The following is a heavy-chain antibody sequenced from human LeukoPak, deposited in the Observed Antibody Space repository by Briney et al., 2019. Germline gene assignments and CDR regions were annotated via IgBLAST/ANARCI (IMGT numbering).Heavy chain of an antibody. J-gene: IGHJ4*02. D-gene: IGHD6-19*01. CDR2: IDPAGTDT. CDR3: GRFGYVAGIAL. V-gene: IGHV3-7*01. CDR1: GFSFNSYW. Sequence: GGSLRLSCAASGFSFNSYWMTWVRQAPGRGLEWVANIDPAGTDTYYVDPVKGRFIIPRDNAKNLVYLQMNTLRAEDTAVYSCGRFGYVAGIALWGQGTLVTVSS.